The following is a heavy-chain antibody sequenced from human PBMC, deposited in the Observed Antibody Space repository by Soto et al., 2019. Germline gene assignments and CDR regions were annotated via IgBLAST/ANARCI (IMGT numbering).Heavy chain of an antibody. Sequence: SETLSLTCTVSGGSISSYYWSWIRQPPGKGLEWIGYIYYSGSTNYNPSLKSRVTISVDTSKNQFSLKLSSVTAADTAVYYCARGVGSSWYPNWFDPWGQGTLVTVSS. CDR3: ARGVGSSWYPNWFDP. CDR1: GGSISSYY. V-gene: IGHV4-59*01. J-gene: IGHJ5*02. D-gene: IGHD6-13*01. CDR2: IYYSGST.